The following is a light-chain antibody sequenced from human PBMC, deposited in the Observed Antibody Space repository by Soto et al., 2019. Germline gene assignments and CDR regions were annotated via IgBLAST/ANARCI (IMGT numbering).Light chain of an antibody. CDR3: AAWEDRLSGYV. CDR2: RND. V-gene: IGLV1-47*01. J-gene: IGLJ1*01. CDR1: SCNLGTHY. Sequence: QSVLTQPPSASGTPGQRHTISYSGSSCNLGTHYVSWYQHLPRTAPKLLIYRNDQRPSGVPDRFSGSRSGTSASLAISGLRSEDESDYYCAAWEDRLSGYVFGTGTKVTVL.